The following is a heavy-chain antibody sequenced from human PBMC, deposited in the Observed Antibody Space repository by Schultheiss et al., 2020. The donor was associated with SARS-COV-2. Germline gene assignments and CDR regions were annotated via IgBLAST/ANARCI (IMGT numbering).Heavy chain of an antibody. CDR3: AKDSRRGYGMDV. CDR1: GGTFSSYA. CDR2: IIPIFGTA. Sequence: VKVSCKASGGTFSSYAISWVRQAPGQGLEWMGGIIPIFGTANYAQKFQGRVTITADESTSTAYMELSSLRSEDTAVYYCAKDSRRGYGMDVWGQGTTVTVSS. D-gene: IGHD3-10*01. V-gene: IGHV1-69*01. J-gene: IGHJ6*02.